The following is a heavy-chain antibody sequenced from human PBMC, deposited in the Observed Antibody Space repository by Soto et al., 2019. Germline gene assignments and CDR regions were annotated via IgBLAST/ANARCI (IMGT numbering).Heavy chain of an antibody. CDR1: GHIFSNYW. CDR3: ARQRLWGTSGYYYFEN. V-gene: IGHV5-51*01. D-gene: IGHD3-22*01. Sequence: GESLKISCKGSGHIFSNYWIGWVRQMPGKGLEWMGIIYPGDSDTRYSPSFQGQVTITVDKSINTAYLQWSRLKASDTAIYYCARQRLWGTSGYYYFENWGQGPLVTVSS. CDR2: IYPGDSDT. J-gene: IGHJ4*02.